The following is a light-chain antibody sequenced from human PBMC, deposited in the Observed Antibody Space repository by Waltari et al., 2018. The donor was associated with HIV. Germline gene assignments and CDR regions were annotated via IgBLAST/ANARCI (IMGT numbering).Light chain of an antibody. Sequence: QSVLTQPPSASGNPGQRVTISCSGSRANNGRNYVCWSQQLPGTAPNLLIHRNNERPTGFPDRCSSSKSGTSASLAISWLRSEDEADYYCAAWDDSRSGLYFFGTGTKVTVL. CDR2: RNN. CDR3: AAWDDSRSGLYF. CDR1: RANNGRNY. J-gene: IGLJ1*01. V-gene: IGLV1-47*01.